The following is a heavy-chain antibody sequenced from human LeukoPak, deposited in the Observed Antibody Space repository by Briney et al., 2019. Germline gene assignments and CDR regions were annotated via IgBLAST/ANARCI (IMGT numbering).Heavy chain of an antibody. J-gene: IGHJ4*02. Sequence: GASVKVSCKASGGTFSSYAISWVRQAPGQGLEWMGGIIPIFGTANYAQKFQGRVTITADESTSTAYMELSSLRSEDTAVYYCARVPKAGYYYDSIGYWSQGTLVTVSS. CDR3: ARVPKAGYYYDSIGY. CDR2: IIPIFGTA. CDR1: GGTFSSYA. V-gene: IGHV1-69*13. D-gene: IGHD3-22*01.